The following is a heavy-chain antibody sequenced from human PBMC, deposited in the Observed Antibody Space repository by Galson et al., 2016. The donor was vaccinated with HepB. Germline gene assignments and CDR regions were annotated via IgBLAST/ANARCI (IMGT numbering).Heavy chain of an antibody. V-gene: IGHV3-23*01. CDR3: AKDWVVVLSGGGYHFDH. CDR1: GFSFGNYA. Sequence: SLRLSCAASGFSFGNYAMSWVRQAPDKGLEWVSAMNGNDGHTFYADSVKGRFTISRDNSMNTLYLEMNSLRVEDSAIYFCAKDWVVVLSGGGYHFDHWGQGVVVTVTS. D-gene: IGHD2/OR15-2a*01. CDR2: MNGNDGHT. J-gene: IGHJ4*02.